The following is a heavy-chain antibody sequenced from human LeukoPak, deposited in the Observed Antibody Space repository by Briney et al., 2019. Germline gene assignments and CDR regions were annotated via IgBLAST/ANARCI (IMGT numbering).Heavy chain of an antibody. J-gene: IGHJ4*02. CDR3: ARDIVVPAASGRYFDY. Sequence: GGSLRLSCAASGFTFSRYAMSWVRQAPGKGLEWGSAISGSGGSTYYADSVKGRFTISRDNPKNTLYLQMNSLRPEDTAVYYCARDIVVPAASGRYFDYWGQGTLITVSS. CDR1: GFTFSRYA. V-gene: IGHV3-23*01. CDR2: ISGSGGST. D-gene: IGHD2-2*01.